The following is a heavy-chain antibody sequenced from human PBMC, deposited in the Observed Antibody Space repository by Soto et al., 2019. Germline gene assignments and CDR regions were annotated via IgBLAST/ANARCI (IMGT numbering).Heavy chain of an antibody. J-gene: IGHJ4*02. CDR1: GFTFSTYW. CDR3: ARETSSWSLDY. V-gene: IGHV3-74*01. CDR2: SNSDGRST. Sequence: GSLRLSCAASGFTFSTYWMHWVRQAPGKGLVWVSRSNSDGRSTDHADSVKGRFTISRDNAKNTLYLQMNSLRVEDTAVYYCARETSSWSLDYWGQGMLVTVSS. D-gene: IGHD6-13*01.